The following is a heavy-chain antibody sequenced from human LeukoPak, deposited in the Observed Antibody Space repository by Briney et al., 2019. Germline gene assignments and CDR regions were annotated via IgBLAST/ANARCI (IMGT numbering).Heavy chain of an antibody. D-gene: IGHD3-3*01. V-gene: IGHV3-9*03. Sequence: GGSLRLSCAASGFTFDDYAMHWVRQAPGKGLEWVSGISWNSGSIGYADSVKGRFTISRDNAKNSLYLQMNSLRAEDMALYYCAKARYYDFWSGQFDYWGQGTLVTVSS. CDR2: ISWNSGSI. J-gene: IGHJ4*02. CDR1: GFTFDDYA. CDR3: AKARYYDFWSGQFDY.